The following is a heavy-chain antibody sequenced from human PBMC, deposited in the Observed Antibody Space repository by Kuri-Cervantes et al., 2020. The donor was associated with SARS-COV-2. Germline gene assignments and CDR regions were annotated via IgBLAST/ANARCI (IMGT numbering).Heavy chain of an antibody. V-gene: IGHV4-34*01. J-gene: IGHJ4*02. CDR3: ASGGSMIVVRRYFDY. CDR2: INHSGST. CDR1: GGSFSGYY. Sequence: ESLKISCAGYGGSFSGYYWSWIRQPPGKGLEWIGEINHSGSTNYNPSLTSRVTISVDTSKNQFSLKLSSVTAADTAVYYCASGGSMIVVRRYFDYWGQGTLVTVSS. D-gene: IGHD3-22*01.